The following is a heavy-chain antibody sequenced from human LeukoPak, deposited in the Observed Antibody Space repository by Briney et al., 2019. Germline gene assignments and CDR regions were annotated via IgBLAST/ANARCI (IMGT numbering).Heavy chain of an antibody. CDR2: IYSTGST. J-gene: IGHJ4*02. CDR1: GGSISSYY. D-gene: IGHD6-13*01. Sequence: PSETLSLTCTVSGGSISSYYWSWIRQPAGKGLQWLGRIYSTGSTNYNPSLKSRVTMSVDTSKSQFSLRLRSVTAADTAVYYCARQIASAGTAGFDFWGQGALVTVSS. V-gene: IGHV4-4*07. CDR3: ARQIASAGTAGFDF.